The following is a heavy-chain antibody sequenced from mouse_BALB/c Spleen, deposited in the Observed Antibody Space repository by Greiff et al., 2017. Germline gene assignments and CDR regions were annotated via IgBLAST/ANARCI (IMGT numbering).Heavy chain of an antibody. CDR3: ARSRDGNYVGAMDY. V-gene: IGHV1-39*01. Sequence: EVQLQQSGPELEKPGASVKISCKASGYSFTGYNMNWVKQSNGKRLEWIGNIDPYYGGTSYKQKFKGKATLPVDNASSTAYMQLKSLTSEDSAVYYCARSRDGNYVGAMDYWGQGTSVTVSS. CDR2: IDPYYGGT. CDR1: GYSFTGYN. J-gene: IGHJ4*01. D-gene: IGHD2-1*01.